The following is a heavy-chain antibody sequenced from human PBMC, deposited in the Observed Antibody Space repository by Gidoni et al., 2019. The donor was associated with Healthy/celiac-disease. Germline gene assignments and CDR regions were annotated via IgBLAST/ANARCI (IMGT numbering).Heavy chain of an antibody. D-gene: IGHD4-17*01. J-gene: IGHJ4*02. Sequence: EVQLVESGGGLVQPGGSLRLSCAASGFTFSSYAMSWVRQAPGKGREWVSTMSGSGCSTYYADSFKGRFTISRDNSKNTLYLQMNSLRAEDTAVYYCAKHDYGVFGFFDYWGQGTLVTVSS. V-gene: IGHV3-23*04. CDR2: MSGSGCST. CDR3: AKHDYGVFGFFDY. CDR1: GFTFSSYA.